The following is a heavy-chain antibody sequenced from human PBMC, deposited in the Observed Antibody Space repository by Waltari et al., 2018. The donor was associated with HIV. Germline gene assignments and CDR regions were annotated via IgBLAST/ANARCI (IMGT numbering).Heavy chain of an antibody. CDR1: GFTFSNAW. J-gene: IGHJ4*02. D-gene: IGHD3-10*02. V-gene: IGHV3-15*01. Sequence: EVQLVESGGGLGKPGGSLRLSCVVSGFTFSNAWMSWVRQAPGKGLEWVGRIKTKTDGGTVDYAAPVTGRFTISRDDSQSTLYLEINSLKTEDTAVYYCTTIQFYYVFEFGGQGTLVTVSS. CDR2: IKTKTDGGTV. CDR3: TTIQFYYVFEF.